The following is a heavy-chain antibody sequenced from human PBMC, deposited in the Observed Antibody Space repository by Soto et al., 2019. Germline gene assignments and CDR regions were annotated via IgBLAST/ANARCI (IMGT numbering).Heavy chain of an antibody. D-gene: IGHD4-4*01. Sequence: ASVTVSCKASGYTFTSYGISWVRQAPGQGLEWMGWISAYNGNTNYAQKLQGRVTMTTDTSTSTAYMELRSLRSDDTAVYYCARLGLTTVTYYYYGMDVWGQGTTVTVSS. J-gene: IGHJ6*02. CDR1: GYTFTSYG. CDR3: ARLGLTTVTYYYYGMDV. CDR2: ISAYNGNT. V-gene: IGHV1-18*01.